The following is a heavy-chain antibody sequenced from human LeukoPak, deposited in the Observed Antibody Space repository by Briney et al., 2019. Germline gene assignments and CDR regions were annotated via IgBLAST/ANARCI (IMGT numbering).Heavy chain of an antibody. CDR3: AEPNYYDSSGYVYYFDY. CDR1: GFIFSAYG. V-gene: IGHV3-30*03. J-gene: IGHJ4*02. D-gene: IGHD3-22*01. Sequence: GGSLRLSCAASGFIFSAYGMHWVRQAPGKGLEWVAVISNDGINRYYADSVKGRFTISRDNSKNTLYLQMNSLRPEDTALYYCAEPNYYDSSGYVYYFDYWGQGTLVTVSS. CDR2: ISNDGINR.